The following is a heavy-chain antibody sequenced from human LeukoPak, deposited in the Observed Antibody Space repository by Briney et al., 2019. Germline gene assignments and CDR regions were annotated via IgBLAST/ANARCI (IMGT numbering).Heavy chain of an antibody. V-gene: IGHV3-21*04. D-gene: IGHD1-1*01. J-gene: IGHJ4*02. CDR3: VKLRTGTATNFDY. CDR2: ISSSSGYI. Sequence: PGGSLRLSCAASGFTFSSYYMNWVRQAPGKGLEWVSSISSSSGYIYYADSVKGRFTISRDNSKDTLYLQMNSLRAEDTAIYYCVKLRTGTATNFDYWGQGTLVTVSS. CDR1: GFTFSSYY.